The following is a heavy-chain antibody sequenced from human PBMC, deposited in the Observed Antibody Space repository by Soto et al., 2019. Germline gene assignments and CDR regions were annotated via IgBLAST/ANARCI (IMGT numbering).Heavy chain of an antibody. Sequence: SFRPSSTGAGSTFGVCFLSWFRQAPGKGLEWIGFIRTKAAGGTTEYAASVKDRFTISRDDSKSIAYLQMNSLKTEDTSVYYCTRWGGSFSDFWGQGA. D-gene: IGHD1-26*01. V-gene: IGHV3-49*03. CDR1: GSTFGVCF. CDR3: TRWGGSFSDF. J-gene: IGHJ4*02. CDR2: IRTKAAGGTT.